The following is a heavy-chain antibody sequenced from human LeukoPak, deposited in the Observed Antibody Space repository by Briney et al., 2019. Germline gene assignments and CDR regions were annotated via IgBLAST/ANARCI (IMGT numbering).Heavy chain of an antibody. CDR3: ARVLWENYYGSDYMDV. CDR2: TYYRSKWYN. J-gene: IGHJ6*03. CDR1: GDSVSSNSAA. V-gene: IGHV6-1*01. Sequence: SQTLSLTCAISGDSVSSNSAAWNWIRQSPSRGLEWLGRTYYRSKWYNDYAVSVKSRITINPDTSKNQFSLQLNSVTPEDTAVYYCARVLWENYYGSDYMDVWGKGTTVTVSS. D-gene: IGHD3-10*01.